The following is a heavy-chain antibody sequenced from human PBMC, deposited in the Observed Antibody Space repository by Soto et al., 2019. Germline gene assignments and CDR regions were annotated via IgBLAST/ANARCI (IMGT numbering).Heavy chain of an antibody. CDR3: ARDHLRYSGYDYVDY. Sequence: QVQLVESGGGLVKPGGSLRLSCAASGFTFSDYYMSWIRQAPGKGLEWVSYISSSSSYTNYADSVKGRFTISRDNAQNSLYLQMTSLRAEDTAVYYCARDHLRYSGYDYVDYWGQGTLVTVSS. V-gene: IGHV3-11*05. D-gene: IGHD5-12*01. CDR1: GFTFSDYY. CDR2: ISSSSSYT. J-gene: IGHJ4*02.